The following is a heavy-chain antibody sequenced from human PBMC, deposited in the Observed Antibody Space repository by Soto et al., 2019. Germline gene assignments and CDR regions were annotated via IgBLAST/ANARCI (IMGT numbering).Heavy chain of an antibody. CDR1: GYTFTGYY. CDR3: ARDPVDSGYDGYFDY. J-gene: IGHJ4*02. V-gene: IGHV1-2*04. Sequence: ASVKVSCKASGYTFTGYYMHWVRQAPGQGLEWMGWINPNSGGTNYAQKFQGWDTMTRDTSISTAYMELSRLRSDDTAVYYCARDPVDSGYDGYFDYWGQGTLVTVSS. D-gene: IGHD5-12*01. CDR2: INPNSGGT.